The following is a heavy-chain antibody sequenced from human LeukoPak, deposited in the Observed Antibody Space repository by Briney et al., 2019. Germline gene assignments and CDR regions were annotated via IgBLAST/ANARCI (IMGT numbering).Heavy chain of an antibody. Sequence: ASVKVSCKASGYTFTGYHIHWVRQAPGQGLEWMGRINPTTGDTNLAQKFQGRVTMTRDTSVTTAYMEVSSLRPDDTAMYFCARDQGSLSRSWYTGYWGQGTQVTVSS. CDR2: INPTTGDT. V-gene: IGHV1-2*06. J-gene: IGHJ4*02. D-gene: IGHD6-13*01. CDR1: GYTFTGYH. CDR3: ARDQGSLSRSWYTGY.